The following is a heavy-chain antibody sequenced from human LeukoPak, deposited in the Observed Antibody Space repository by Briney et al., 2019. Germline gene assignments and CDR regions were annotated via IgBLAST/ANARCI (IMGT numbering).Heavy chain of an antibody. CDR2: ISYDGSNK. D-gene: IGHD3-10*01. V-gene: IGHV3-30*18. J-gene: IGHJ4*02. CDR1: GFTFSSYG. CDR3: AKDHRVWFGEPRY. Sequence: PGGSLRLSCAASGFTFSSYGMHWVRQAPGKGLEWVAVISYDGSNKYYADSVKGRFTISRDNSKNTLYLQMNSLRAEDTAVYYCAKDHRVWFGEPRYWGRGTLVTVSS.